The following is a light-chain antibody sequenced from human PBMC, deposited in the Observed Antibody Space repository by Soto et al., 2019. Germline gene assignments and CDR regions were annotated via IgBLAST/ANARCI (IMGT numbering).Light chain of an antibody. V-gene: IGLV2-14*03. CDR2: DVS. J-gene: IGLJ1*01. Sequence: QSALTQPASVSGSPGQSITISCTGTSSDVGAYNFVSWYQQHPGKLPKLMIFDVSRRPSGVSDRFPGSKSGNTASLTISGLQAEDEGDYYCISYTSSSTHVFGSGTKLTVL. CDR3: ISYTSSSTHV. CDR1: SSDVGAYNF.